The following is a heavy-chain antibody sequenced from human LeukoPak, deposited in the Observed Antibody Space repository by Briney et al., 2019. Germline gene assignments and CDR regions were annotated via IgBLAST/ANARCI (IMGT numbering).Heavy chain of an antibody. J-gene: IGHJ6*03. V-gene: IGHV3-9*02. CDR2: ITWNSGNI. CDR1: GFTSDDYA. CDR3: AKSDTYYFYMDV. D-gene: IGHD3-9*01. Sequence: PGGSLRLSCTASGFTSDDYAMHWVRHAPGKGLEWVSSITWNSGNIAYADSVKGRFAVSRDNAKNSLYLQMNSLRVEDMALYYCAKSDTYYFYMDVWGKGTTVTVSS.